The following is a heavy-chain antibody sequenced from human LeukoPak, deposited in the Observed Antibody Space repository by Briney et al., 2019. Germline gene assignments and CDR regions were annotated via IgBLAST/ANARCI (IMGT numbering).Heavy chain of an antibody. V-gene: IGHV5-51*01. D-gene: IGHD2-21*02. CDR1: GYSFTSYW. CDR2: IYPGDSDT. J-gene: IGHJ3*02. Sequence: GESLKISCKGSGYSFTSYWIGWVRQMPGKGLEWMGIIYPGDSDTRYSPSFQGQVTISADNSISTAYLQWSSLKASDTAMYYCASNTLAYCGGDCYSPDAFDIWGQGTMVTVSS. CDR3: ASNTLAYCGGDCYSPDAFDI.